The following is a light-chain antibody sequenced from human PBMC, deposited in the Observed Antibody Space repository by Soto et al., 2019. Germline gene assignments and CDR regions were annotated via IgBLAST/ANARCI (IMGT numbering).Light chain of an antibody. CDR3: TYYKSTGPPYV. CDR2: DVS. J-gene: IGLJ1*01. CDR1: SSDVGGYNY. Sequence: QSALTQPASVSGSPGQSITISCTGTSSDVGGYNYVSWYQQHPGKAPKLMIYDVSNRPSGVSNRFSGSKSGNTASLTISGPQAEDGVDYSGTYYKSTGPPYVFGPGTKVTVL. V-gene: IGLV2-14*01.